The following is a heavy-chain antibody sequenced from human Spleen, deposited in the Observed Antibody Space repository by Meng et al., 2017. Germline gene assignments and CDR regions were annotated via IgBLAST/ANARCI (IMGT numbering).Heavy chain of an antibody. CDR2: IGHSGFT. D-gene: IGHD1/OR15-1a*01. J-gene: IGHJ5*02. CDR1: GGPISKPGTC. CDR3: VRSRAWVRTGFDP. V-gene: IGHV4-39*01. Sequence: QLHLRESGPGLVKPSETLSLTCAVSGGPISKPGTCGCWIRQPPGKGLEWIGSIGHSGFTYYTPSLESRVTVSVDTSRSQFSLELTSVTAADTAVYYCVRSRAWVRTGFDPWGQGTLVTVSS.